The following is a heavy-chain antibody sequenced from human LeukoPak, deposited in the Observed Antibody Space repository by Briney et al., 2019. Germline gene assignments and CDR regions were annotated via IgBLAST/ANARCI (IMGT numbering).Heavy chain of an antibody. V-gene: IGHV3-23*01. CDR3: AREGNYYGSGSYYNSLHYYYYMDV. Sequence: GGSLRLSCAASGFTFSSYAMSWVRQAPGKGLEWVSAISGSGGSTYYADSVKGRFTISRDNAKNSLYLQMNSLRAEDTAVYYCAREGNYYGSGSYYNSLHYYYYMDVWGKGTTVTVSS. CDR1: GFTFSSYA. D-gene: IGHD3-10*01. CDR2: ISGSGGST. J-gene: IGHJ6*03.